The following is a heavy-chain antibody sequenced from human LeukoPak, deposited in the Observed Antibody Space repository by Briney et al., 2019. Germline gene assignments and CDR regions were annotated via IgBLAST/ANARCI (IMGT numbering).Heavy chain of an antibody. CDR3: ARDKLDYFDSSGDFDQ. CDR2: ISYDGSNK. Sequence: GGSLRLSCAASGFTFSSYAMHWVRQAPGKGLEWVAVISYDGSNKYYADSVKGRFTISRDNSKNTLYLQMNSLRAEDTAVYYCARDKLDYFDSSGDFDQWGQGTLVTVSS. J-gene: IGHJ4*02. D-gene: IGHD3-22*01. CDR1: GFTFSSYA. V-gene: IGHV3-30-3*01.